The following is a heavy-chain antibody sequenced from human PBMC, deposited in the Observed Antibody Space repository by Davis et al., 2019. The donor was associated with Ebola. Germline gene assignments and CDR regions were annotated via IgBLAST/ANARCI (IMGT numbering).Heavy chain of an antibody. D-gene: IGHD2-15*01. CDR3: ARDPTLRWFDP. CDR2: MNPNSGNT. CDR1: GYTFTSYD. Sequence: ASVKVSCKASGYTFTSYDINWVRQATGQGLEWMGWMNPNSGNTGYAQKFQGRVTMTRNTSISTAYMELRSMRSEDTAVYYCARDPTLRWFDPWGQGTLVTVSS. V-gene: IGHV1-8*01. J-gene: IGHJ5*02.